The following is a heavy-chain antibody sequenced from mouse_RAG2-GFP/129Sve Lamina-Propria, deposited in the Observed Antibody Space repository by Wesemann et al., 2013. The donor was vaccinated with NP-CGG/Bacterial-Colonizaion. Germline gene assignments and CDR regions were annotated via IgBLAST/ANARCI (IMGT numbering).Heavy chain of an antibody. D-gene: IGHD2-5*01. V-gene: IGHV1-26*01. CDR1: GYTFTDYY. J-gene: IGHJ4*01. CDR2: INPNNGGT. Sequence: EVQLQQSGPELVKPGASVKISCKASGYTFTDYYMNWVKQSHGKSLEWIGDINPNNGGTNYNEKFKSKATLTVDKSSSTAYMQLSSLTSEDSAVYYCTIPGDYSNYHYAMDYWGQGTSVTVSS. CDR3: TIPGDYSNYHYAMDY.